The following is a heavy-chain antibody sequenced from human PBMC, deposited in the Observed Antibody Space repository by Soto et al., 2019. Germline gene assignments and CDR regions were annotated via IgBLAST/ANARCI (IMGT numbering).Heavy chain of an antibody. CDR3: ARLGGYYQSFDQ. CDR2: IYYTGTT. Sequence: SETLSLTCIVSGGSMSSYYWGWFRQPPGKGLEWIGYIYYTGTTTYHPSLKSRVTISIDTSRNQFSLKLNSVTAADTAVYYCARLGGYYQSFDQWGQGSLVTVSS. J-gene: IGHJ4*02. D-gene: IGHD2-21*02. V-gene: IGHV4-59*08. CDR1: GGSMSSYY.